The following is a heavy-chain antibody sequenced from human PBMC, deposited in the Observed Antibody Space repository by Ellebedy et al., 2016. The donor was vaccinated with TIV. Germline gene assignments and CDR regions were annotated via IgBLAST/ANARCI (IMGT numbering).Heavy chain of an antibody. Sequence: GESLKISYAASGFTFSSYGMHWVRQAPGKGLEWVAVISYDGSNKYYADSVKGRFTISRDNSKNTLYLQMNSLRAEDTAVYYWARAWVEFDIWGQGTMVTVSS. CDR3: ARAWVEFDI. D-gene: IGHD3-16*01. CDR1: GFTFSSYG. V-gene: IGHV3-30*03. J-gene: IGHJ3*02. CDR2: ISYDGSNK.